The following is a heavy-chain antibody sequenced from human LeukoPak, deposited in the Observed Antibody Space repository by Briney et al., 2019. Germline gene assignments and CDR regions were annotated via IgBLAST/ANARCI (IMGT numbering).Heavy chain of an antibody. CDR1: GGSISSSSYY. J-gene: IGHJ4*02. CDR3: ARDRYYYDSSGYSPFDY. D-gene: IGHD3-22*01. CDR2: IYYSGST. V-gene: IGHV4-39*07. Sequence: SETLSLTCTVSGGSISSSSYYWGWIRQPPGKGLEWIGSIYYSGSTYYNPSLKSRVTISVDTSKNQFSLKLRSVTAADTAVYYCARDRYYYDSSGYSPFDYWGQGTLVTVSS.